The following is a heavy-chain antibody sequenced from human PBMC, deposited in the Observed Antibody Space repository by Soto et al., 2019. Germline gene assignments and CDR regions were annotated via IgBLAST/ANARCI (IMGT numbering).Heavy chain of an antibody. CDR3: AKDPSQHAFDI. V-gene: IGHV3-30*18. Sequence: GGSLRLSCAASGFTFSSYGMHWVRQAPGKGLEWVAVISYDGSNKYYADSVKGRFTISRDNSKNTLYLQMNSLRAEDTAVYYCAKDPSQHAFDIWGQGTMVTVSS. J-gene: IGHJ3*02. CDR2: ISYDGSNK. CDR1: GFTFSSYG.